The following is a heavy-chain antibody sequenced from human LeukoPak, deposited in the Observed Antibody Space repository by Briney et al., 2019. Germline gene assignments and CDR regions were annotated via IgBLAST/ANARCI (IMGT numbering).Heavy chain of an antibody. CDR3: ARVVAIETTVTIDY. Sequence: SETLSLTCAVYGGSFSGYYWSWIRQPPGKGLEWIGEINHSGSTNYNPSLKSRVTISVDTSKNQFSLKLSSVTAADTAVYYCARVVAIETTVTIDYWGQGTLVTVSS. V-gene: IGHV4-34*01. CDR1: GGSFSGYY. CDR2: INHSGST. D-gene: IGHD4-17*01. J-gene: IGHJ4*02.